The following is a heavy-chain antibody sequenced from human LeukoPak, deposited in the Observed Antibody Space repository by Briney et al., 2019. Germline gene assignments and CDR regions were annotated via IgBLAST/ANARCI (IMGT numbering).Heavy chain of an antibody. CDR2: IPYDGSNK. CDR1: GFTFSSYA. V-gene: IGHV3-30-3*01. Sequence: GGSLRLSCAASGFTFSSYAMHWVRQAPGKGLEWVAVIPYDGSNKYYADSVKGRFTISRDNSKNTLYLQMNSLRAEDTAVYYCATAYDYGDYYYGMDVWGQGTTVTVSS. J-gene: IGHJ6*02. D-gene: IGHD4-17*01. CDR3: ATAYDYGDYYYGMDV.